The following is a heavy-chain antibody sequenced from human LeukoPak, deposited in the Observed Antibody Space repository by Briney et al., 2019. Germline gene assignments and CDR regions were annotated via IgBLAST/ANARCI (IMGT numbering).Heavy chain of an antibody. D-gene: IGHD5-18*01. CDR1: GYTFTSYD. CDR3: ARDGGIQLWLRSSYYMDV. J-gene: IGHJ6*03. V-gene: IGHV1-8*03. CDR2: MNPNSGNT. Sequence: ASVKVSCKASGYTFTSYDINWVRQATGQGLEWMGWMNPNSGNTGYAQKFQGRVTITRNTSISTAYMELSSLRSEDTAVYYCARDGGIQLWLRSSYYMDVWGKGTTVTVSS.